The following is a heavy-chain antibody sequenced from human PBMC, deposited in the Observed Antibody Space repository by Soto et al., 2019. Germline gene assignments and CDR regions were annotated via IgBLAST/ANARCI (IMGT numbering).Heavy chain of an antibody. CDR2: ISSNGGST. CDR1: GFTFSSYA. D-gene: IGHD1-7*01. Sequence: GGSQRVSCSASGFTFSSYARHWVRQAPGKGLEYVSAISSNGGSTYYADSVKGRFTISRDNSKNTLYLQMSSLRAEDTAVYYCVKALLELRLSYYYYGMDVWGQGTTVTVSS. CDR3: VKALLELRLSYYYYGMDV. J-gene: IGHJ6*02. V-gene: IGHV3-64D*08.